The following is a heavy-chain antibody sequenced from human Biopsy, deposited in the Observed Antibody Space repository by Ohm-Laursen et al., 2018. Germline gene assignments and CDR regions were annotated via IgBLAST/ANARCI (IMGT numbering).Heavy chain of an antibody. CDR1: GGSISSYY. CDR3: GRREVVITHDAFDT. CDR2: VYYSGST. V-gene: IGHV4-59*08. J-gene: IGHJ3*02. Sequence: SETLSLTCTVSGGSISSYYWTWIRQPPGKGLEWIGDVYYSGSTNRNPSLKSRVTILVDTSKNQFSLKLNSVTAEDTAVYYCGRREVVITHDAFDTWGQGTMVTVSS. D-gene: IGHD3-22*01.